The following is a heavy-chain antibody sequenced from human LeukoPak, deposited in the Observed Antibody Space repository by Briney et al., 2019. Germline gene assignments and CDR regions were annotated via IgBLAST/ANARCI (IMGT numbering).Heavy chain of an antibody. Sequence: GASVKVSCKAAGYTFTGYYMHWVRQAPGQGIEWMGRINPNSGGKNYAQKFQGRVTMTRDRSISTEHMEMSRVRCDDTAVYYCARDRGELGDEGWFDPWGQGTLVTVSS. CDR1: GYTFTGYY. V-gene: IGHV1-2*06. CDR3: ARDRGELGDEGWFDP. J-gene: IGHJ5*02. D-gene: IGHD7-27*01. CDR2: INPNSGGK.